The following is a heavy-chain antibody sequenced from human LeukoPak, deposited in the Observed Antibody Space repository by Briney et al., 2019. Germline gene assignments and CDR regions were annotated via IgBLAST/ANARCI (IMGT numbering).Heavy chain of an antibody. Sequence: PSETLSLTCTVSGGSISSYYWSWIRQPPGKGLEWIGYIYYSGSTNYNPSLKSRVTISVDTSKNQFSLKLSSVTAADTAVYYCARGGGYDGPNGFDPWGQGTLVTVSS. V-gene: IGHV4-59*01. J-gene: IGHJ5*02. CDR3: ARGGGYDGPNGFDP. CDR2: IYYSGST. CDR1: GGSISSYY. D-gene: IGHD5-12*01.